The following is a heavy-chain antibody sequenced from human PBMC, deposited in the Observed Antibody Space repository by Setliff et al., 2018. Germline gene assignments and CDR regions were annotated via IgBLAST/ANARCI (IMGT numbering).Heavy chain of an antibody. CDR3: VASPSNKNGHFEY. V-gene: IGHV3-30*02. CDR1: GFSFSDYY. J-gene: IGHJ4*02. Sequence: GGSLRLSCTASGFSFSDYYMSWIRQAPGKGLEWVAFVQFDGSNKYYADSVLGRFTISRDNIKNTAFLQMNSLRADDTAMYYCVASPSNKNGHFEYWGQGTLVTVSS. CDR2: VQFDGSNK.